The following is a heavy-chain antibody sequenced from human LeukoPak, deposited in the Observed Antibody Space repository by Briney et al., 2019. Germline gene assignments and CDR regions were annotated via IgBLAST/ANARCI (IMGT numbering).Heavy chain of an antibody. CDR3: ARRGRLRYFDWLLSSFDY. CDR2: INHSGST. CDR1: GGSFSGYY. V-gene: IGHV4-34*01. Sequence: PSETLSLTCAVYGGSFSGYYWSWIRQPPGKGLEWIGEINHSGSTNYNPSLKSRVTISVDTSKNQFSLKLSSVTAADTAVYYCARRGRLRYFDWLLSSFDYWGQGTLVTVSS. J-gene: IGHJ4*02. D-gene: IGHD3-9*01.